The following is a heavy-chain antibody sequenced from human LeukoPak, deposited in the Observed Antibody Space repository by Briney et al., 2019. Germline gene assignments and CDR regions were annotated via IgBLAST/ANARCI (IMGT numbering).Heavy chain of an antibody. CDR3: ATGHPGNFDY. J-gene: IGHJ4*02. CDR2: ISNDGSST. Sequence: PGGSLRLSCAASGFTFSSYWMHWVRQVPGKGLLWVARISNDGSSTRYADSVKGRFTISRDNAKNTLYLQMNSLRVEDTGVYYCATGHPGNFDYWGQGTLVTVSS. CDR1: GFTFSSYW. V-gene: IGHV3-74*01.